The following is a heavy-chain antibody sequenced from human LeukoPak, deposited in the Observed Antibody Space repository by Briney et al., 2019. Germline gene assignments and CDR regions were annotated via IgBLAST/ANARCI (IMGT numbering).Heavy chain of an antibody. V-gene: IGHV1-2*02. D-gene: IGHD3-10*01. CDR3: ARDLGMVRGTDYYYYGMDV. J-gene: IGHJ6*02. Sequence: SVKVSCKASGYTFTGHYTHWVRQAPGQGLEWMGWINPNSGGTNYAQKFQGRVTITAEESTSTAYMELSSLRSEDTAVYYCARDLGMVRGTDYYYYGMDVWGQGTTVTVSS. CDR2: INPNSGGT. CDR1: GYTFTGHY.